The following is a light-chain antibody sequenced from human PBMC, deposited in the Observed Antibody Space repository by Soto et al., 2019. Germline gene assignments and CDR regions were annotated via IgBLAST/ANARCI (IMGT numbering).Light chain of an antibody. V-gene: IGKV3-15*01. J-gene: IGKJ1*01. CDR3: QQYNNWPPT. CDR2: GAS. CDR1: QSVSSD. Sequence: EIAMTQSPGPLSVSPGERATHSCRASQSVSSDLAWYHQKPGQAPRLLIYGASTRATGIPARFSGSGSGTEFTLTISSLQSEDFAVYYCQQYNNWPPTFGQGTKVDIK.